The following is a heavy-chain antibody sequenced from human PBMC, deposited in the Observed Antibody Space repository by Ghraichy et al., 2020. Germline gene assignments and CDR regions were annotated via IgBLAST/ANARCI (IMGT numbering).Heavy chain of an antibody. CDR1: GFTFSTYW. V-gene: IGHV3-7*03. D-gene: IGHD5-12*01. J-gene: IGHJ4*02. CDR2: IKQDGSEK. CDR3: ARIYSGYERGDALDY. Sequence: GGSLRLSCAASGFTFSTYWMTWVRQAPGKGLEWVANIKQDGSEKYYVDSVKGRFTISRDNAKNSLYLQTNSLRAGDTAVYYCARIYSGYERGDALDYWGQGTLVTVPS.